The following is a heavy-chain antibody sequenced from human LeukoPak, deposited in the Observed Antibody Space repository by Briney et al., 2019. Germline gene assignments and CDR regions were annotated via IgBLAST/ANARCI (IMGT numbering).Heavy chain of an antibody. Sequence: SETLSLTCTVSGGSISSGSYYWSWIRQPAGKGLEWIGRIYTSGSTNYNPSLKSRVTISVDTSKNQLSLKLSSVTAADTAVYYCARSGYYTRHFDYWGQGTLVTVSS. J-gene: IGHJ4*02. CDR1: GGSISSGSYY. D-gene: IGHD3-3*01. CDR2: IYTSGST. V-gene: IGHV4-61*02. CDR3: ARSGYYTRHFDY.